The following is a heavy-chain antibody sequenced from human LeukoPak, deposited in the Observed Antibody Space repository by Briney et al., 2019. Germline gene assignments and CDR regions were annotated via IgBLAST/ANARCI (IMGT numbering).Heavy chain of an antibody. V-gene: IGHV4-59*12. CDR1: GDSISSYY. CDR3: ARASQLFYFDY. D-gene: IGHD2-15*01. J-gene: IGHJ4*02. CDR2: IYNSGST. Sequence: SETLSLTCTVSGDSISSYYWSWTRQPPGKGLEWIAYIYNSGSTDYNPSLKSRVTISVDTSKKQFSLKLSAVTAADTAVYYCARASQLFYFDYWGQGTLVTVSS.